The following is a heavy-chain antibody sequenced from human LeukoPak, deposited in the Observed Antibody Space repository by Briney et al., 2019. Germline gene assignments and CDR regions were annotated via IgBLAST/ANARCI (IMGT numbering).Heavy chain of an antibody. CDR1: GYIFSNHY. J-gene: IGHJ4*02. Sequence: ASVKVSCKASGYIFSNHYMHWVRQAPGQGLEWMGIIRPGGGNTGYTQKFQGRVTMTRDMSTNTVYMELSDLRSEDTAVYFCAREPSESYFFDYWGQGTLVTVSS. CDR2: IRPGGGNT. D-gene: IGHD3/OR15-3a*01. V-gene: IGHV1-46*01. CDR3: AREPSESYFFDY.